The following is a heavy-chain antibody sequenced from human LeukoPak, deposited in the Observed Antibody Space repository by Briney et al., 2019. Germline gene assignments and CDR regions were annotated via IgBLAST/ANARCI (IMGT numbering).Heavy chain of an antibody. Sequence: GGSLRLSCAASGFTVSDNYMGWVRQAPGKGLEWVSFIYSGGGTSYANSVKCRFTLSRDNSKNTLYLQMNSLRAEDTALYYCAKGGGYSYGYYYWGQGTLVTVSS. D-gene: IGHD5-18*01. CDR2: IYSGGGT. CDR1: GFTVSDNY. J-gene: IGHJ4*02. V-gene: IGHV3-66*01. CDR3: AKGGGYSYGYYY.